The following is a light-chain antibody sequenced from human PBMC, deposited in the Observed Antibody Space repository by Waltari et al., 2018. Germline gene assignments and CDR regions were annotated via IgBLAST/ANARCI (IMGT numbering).Light chain of an antibody. V-gene: IGLV2-14*03. CDR3: TSYTSSSTVI. CDR1: SSDVGGYNY. Sequence: QSALTQPASVSGSPGQSITISCTGTSSDVGGYNYVSWYQQHPGKAPKLMIYDVSNRPSGGSHRFSGSKSGNTASLTISGLQAEDEADYYCTSYTSSSTVIFGGGTKLTVL. J-gene: IGLJ2*01. CDR2: DVS.